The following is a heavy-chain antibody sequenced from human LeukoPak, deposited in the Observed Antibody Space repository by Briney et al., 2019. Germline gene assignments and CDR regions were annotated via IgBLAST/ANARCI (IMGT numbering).Heavy chain of an antibody. CDR1: GFTFSAYW. Sequence: PGGSLRLSCAASGFTFSAYWMSWVRQDPGKGLEWVANIKGDGSEKYCVDSVKGRFTISRDNAWNSLYLQMDSLRAEDSAVYYCARDSPGTTASDYWGQGTLVTVSS. CDR3: ARDSPGTTASDY. J-gene: IGHJ4*02. V-gene: IGHV3-7*01. CDR2: IKGDGSEK. D-gene: IGHD1-1*01.